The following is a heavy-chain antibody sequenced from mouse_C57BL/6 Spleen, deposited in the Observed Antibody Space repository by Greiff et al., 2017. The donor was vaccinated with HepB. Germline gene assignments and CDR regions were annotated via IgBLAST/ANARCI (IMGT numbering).Heavy chain of an antibody. V-gene: IGHV1-20*01. CDR1: GYSFTGYF. Sequence: EVKLMESGPELVKPGDSVKISCKASGYSFTGYFMNWVMQSHGKSLEWIGRINPYNGDTFYNQKFKGKATLTVDKSSSTAHMELRSLTSEDSAVYYCARSYYYYGSSYKYYFDYWGQGTTLTVSS. CDR3: ARSYYYYGSSYKYYFDY. J-gene: IGHJ2*01. D-gene: IGHD1-1*01. CDR2: INPYNGDT.